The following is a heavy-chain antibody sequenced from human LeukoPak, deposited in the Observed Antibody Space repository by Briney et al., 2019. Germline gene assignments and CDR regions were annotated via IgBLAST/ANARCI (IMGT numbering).Heavy chain of an antibody. J-gene: IGHJ4*02. V-gene: IGHV3-15*01. CDR2: IKSKTDGGTT. Sequence: GGSLRLSCAASGFTFSNAWMSWVRQAPGKGLEWVGRIKSKTDGGTTDYAAPVKGRFTISRDDSKNTLYLQMNSLKTEDTAVYYCTTSGSGYDRLWFDYWGQGTLVTVSS. CDR3: TTSGSGYDRLWFDY. CDR1: GFTFSNAW. D-gene: IGHD5-12*01.